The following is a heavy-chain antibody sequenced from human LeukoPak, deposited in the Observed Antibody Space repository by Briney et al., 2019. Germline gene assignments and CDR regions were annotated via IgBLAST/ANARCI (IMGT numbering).Heavy chain of an antibody. V-gene: IGHV5-51*01. Sequence: GESLKISCKTSGFTFTDYWIAWVRQMPGKGLEWMGVIYPGDYDTRYSPSFRGHITISADNSINTAYLQWHSLKASDTAMYYCARRPEGTWFDPWGQGTLVTVSS. D-gene: IGHD1-1*01. CDR1: GFTFTDYW. CDR3: ARRPEGTWFDP. J-gene: IGHJ5*02. CDR2: IYPGDYDT.